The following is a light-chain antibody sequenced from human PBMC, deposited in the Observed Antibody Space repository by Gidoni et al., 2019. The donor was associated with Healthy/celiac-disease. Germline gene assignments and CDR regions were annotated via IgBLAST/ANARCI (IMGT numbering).Light chain of an antibody. CDR2: GAS. Sequence: EIVMTQSPATLSVTPGERATLSCRASKSVSSNLAWYQQKPGQAPRVLIYGASTRATGIPARVRGSWSGKGFTLTIRRLESEDFAVYFCQQENNWPPWTFGQGTKVEI. CDR1: KSVSSN. V-gene: IGKV3-15*01. CDR3: QQENNWPPWT. J-gene: IGKJ1*01.